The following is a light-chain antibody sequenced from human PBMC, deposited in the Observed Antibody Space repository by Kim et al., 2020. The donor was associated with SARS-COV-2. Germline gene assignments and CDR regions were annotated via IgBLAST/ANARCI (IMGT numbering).Light chain of an antibody. CDR2: GRN. CDR1: SLRSYY. CDR3: YSRDTNGNYVL. V-gene: IGLV3-19*01. J-gene: IGLJ2*01. Sequence: ALGQTVRITCQGDSLRSYYATWYQQRPGQAPVLVIYGRNNRPSGIPDRFSGSSSGNTASLTITGALAEDEADYYCYSRDTNGNYVLFGGGTKLTVL.